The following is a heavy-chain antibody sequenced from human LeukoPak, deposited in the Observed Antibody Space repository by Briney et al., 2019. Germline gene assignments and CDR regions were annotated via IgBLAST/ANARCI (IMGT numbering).Heavy chain of an antibody. D-gene: IGHD5-18*01. CDR2: MNPNSGNT. J-gene: IGHJ4*02. V-gene: IGHV1-8*01. CDR1: GYTFTSYD. Sequence: GASVKVSCKASGYTFTSYDINWVRQATGQGLEWMGWMNPNSGNTGYAQQFQGRVTMTRNTSISTDYMELSSLRSEDTAVYYCARGRGYSYGQFDYWGQGTLVTVSS. CDR3: ARGRGYSYGQFDY.